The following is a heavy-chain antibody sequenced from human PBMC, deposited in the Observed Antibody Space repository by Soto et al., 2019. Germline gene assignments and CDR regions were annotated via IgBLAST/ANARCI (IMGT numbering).Heavy chain of an antibody. Sequence: NPSETLSLTCAVYVGSLSGHYWSWIRQPPGKGLEWIGEPNHSGSTNYNPSLKSRVTISVDTSTNQFSLKLSSVTAADTAVYYCARGARDDFWSGYSLNCFDPWGQGTLVTVSS. J-gene: IGHJ5*02. CDR1: VGSLSGHY. D-gene: IGHD3-3*01. V-gene: IGHV4-34*01. CDR3: ARGARDDFWSGYSLNCFDP. CDR2: PNHSGST.